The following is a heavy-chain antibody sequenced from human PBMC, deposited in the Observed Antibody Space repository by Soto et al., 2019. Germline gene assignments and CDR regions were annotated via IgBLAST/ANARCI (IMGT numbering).Heavy chain of an antibody. CDR2: ISGSGGNT. J-gene: IGHJ3*02. D-gene: IGHD2-2*01. V-gene: IGHV3-23*01. CDR1: GFTFSSYA. CDR3: AKDGPGYCSSTSCYGAFDI. Sequence: EVQLLESGGGLVQPGGSLRLSCAASGFTFSSYAMSWVRQAPGKGLEWVSDISGSGGNTYYADSVKGRFTISRDNSKNTLFLQMNSLRAEDTAVYYCAKDGPGYCSSTSCYGAFDIWGQGTMVTVSS.